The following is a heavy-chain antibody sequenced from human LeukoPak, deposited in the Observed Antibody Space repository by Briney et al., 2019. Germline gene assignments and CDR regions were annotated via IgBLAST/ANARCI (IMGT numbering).Heavy chain of an antibody. D-gene: IGHD3-3*01. CDR3: ARSARSEDYDFWSGYLAN. Sequence: KPGGSLRLSCAASGFIFSDYYMHWIRQAPGKGLEWVSYVSYSGSTIYYADSVKGRFTISRDNAKNSLYLQMNSLRAEDTAVYYCARSARSEDYDFWSGYLANWGQGTLVTVSS. CDR1: GFIFSDYY. CDR2: VSYSGSTI. J-gene: IGHJ4*02. V-gene: IGHV3-11*04.